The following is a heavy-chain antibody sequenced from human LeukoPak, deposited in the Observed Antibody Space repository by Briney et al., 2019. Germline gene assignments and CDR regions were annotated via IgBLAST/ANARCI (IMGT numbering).Heavy chain of an antibody. Sequence: ASVKVSCKASGYTFTSYDINWVRQAPGQGLEWMGIINPSGGSTSYAQKFQGRVTMTRDTSTSTVYMELSSLRSEDTAVYYCARDLTIFGVVIGFDPWGQGTLVTVSS. V-gene: IGHV1-46*01. D-gene: IGHD3-3*01. J-gene: IGHJ5*02. CDR3: ARDLTIFGVVIGFDP. CDR2: INPSGGST. CDR1: GYTFTSYD.